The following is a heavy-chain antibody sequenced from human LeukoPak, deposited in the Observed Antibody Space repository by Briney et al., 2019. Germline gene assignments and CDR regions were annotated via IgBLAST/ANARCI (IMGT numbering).Heavy chain of an antibody. CDR1: GFTFSSYG. Sequence: GGSLRLSCAASGFTFSSYGMPWVRQAPGKGLEWVAAILHDGTSEYYADFVKGRFTISRDNSKNTLYLQMNSLRAEDTAVYYCAKVNYYHSSGYLDYWGQGTLVTVSS. CDR2: ILHDGTSE. V-gene: IGHV3-30*18. D-gene: IGHD3-22*01. CDR3: AKVNYYHSSGYLDY. J-gene: IGHJ4*02.